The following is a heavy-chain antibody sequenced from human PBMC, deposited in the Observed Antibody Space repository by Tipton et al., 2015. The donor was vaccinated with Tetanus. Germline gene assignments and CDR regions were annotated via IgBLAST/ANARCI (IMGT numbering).Heavy chain of an antibody. V-gene: IGHV4-30-4*01. Sequence: TLSLTCTVSGGSISSGDYYWSWIRQPPGKGLEWIGYIYYSGSTYYNPSLKSRVTISVDTSKNQFSLKLSSVTAADTAVYYCARAGALYDYVWGSYRQFDYWGQGTLVTVSS. CDR1: GGSISSGDYY. CDR2: IYYSGST. J-gene: IGHJ4*02. CDR3: ARAGALYDYVWGSYRQFDY. D-gene: IGHD3-16*02.